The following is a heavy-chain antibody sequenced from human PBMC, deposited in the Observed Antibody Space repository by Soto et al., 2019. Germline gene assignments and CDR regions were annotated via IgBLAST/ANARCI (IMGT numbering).Heavy chain of an antibody. D-gene: IGHD1-26*01. CDR3: ARGTVGATQDSYCSYGMHV. CDR2: IIPIFGTA. Sequence: ASVKVSCKASGGTFSSYAISWVRQAPGQGLEWMGGIIPIFGTANYAQKFQGRVTITADESTSTAYMELSSLRSEDTAVYYCARGTVGATQDSYCSYGMHVWGQVTTVAVYS. CDR1: GGTFSSYA. J-gene: IGHJ6*02. V-gene: IGHV1-69*13.